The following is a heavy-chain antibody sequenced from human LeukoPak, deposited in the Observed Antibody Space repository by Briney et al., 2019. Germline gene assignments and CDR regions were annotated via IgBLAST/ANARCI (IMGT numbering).Heavy chain of an antibody. J-gene: IGHJ4*02. CDR1: GGSFSDYY. CDR2: INHSGSA. CDR3: ARASATAPCFDY. D-gene: IGHD2-21*02. V-gene: IGHV4-34*01. Sequence: SETLSLTCVVYGGSFSDYYWSWVRQPPGKGLEWIGEINHSGSAKYNSSLKSRVTMSIHTSNNQFSLKLSSVTAADTAVYYCARASATAPCFDYWGQGTLVTVSS.